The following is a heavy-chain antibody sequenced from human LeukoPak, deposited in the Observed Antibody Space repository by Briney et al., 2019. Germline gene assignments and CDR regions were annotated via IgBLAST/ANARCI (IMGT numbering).Heavy chain of an antibody. D-gene: IGHD6-25*01. CDR3: ARVVWGIAAGASDY. V-gene: IGHV3-30*04. Sequence: GRSLRLSCAASGFTFSSYAMHWVRQAPGKGLEGVAVISYDGSNKYYADSVKGRFTISRDNSKNTLYLQMNSLRAEDTAVYYCARVVWGIAAGASDYWGQGTLVTVSS. J-gene: IGHJ4*02. CDR1: GFTFSSYA. CDR2: ISYDGSNK.